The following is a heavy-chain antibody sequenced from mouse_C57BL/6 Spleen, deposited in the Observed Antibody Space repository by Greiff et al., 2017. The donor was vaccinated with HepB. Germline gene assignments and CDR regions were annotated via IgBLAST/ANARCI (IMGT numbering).Heavy chain of an antibody. CDR1: GYTFTSYW. D-gene: IGHD1-1*01. V-gene: IGHV1-69*01. CDR2: IDPSDSYT. J-gene: IGHJ3*01. Sequence: VKLQQPGAELVMPGASVKLSCKASGYTFTSYWMHWVKQRPGQGLEWIGEIDPSDSYTNYNQKFKGKSTLTVDKSSSTAYMQLSSLTSEDSAVYYCARHGSLSWFAYWGQGTLVTVSA. CDR3: ARHGSLSWFAY.